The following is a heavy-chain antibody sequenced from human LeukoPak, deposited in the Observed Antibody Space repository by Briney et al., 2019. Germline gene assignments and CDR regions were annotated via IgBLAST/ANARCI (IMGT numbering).Heavy chain of an antibody. D-gene: IGHD5-18*01. CDR2: ISGSGGST. V-gene: IGHV3-23*01. CDR3: AKGDGYSYGTYFDY. J-gene: IGHJ4*02. Sequence: GGSLRLSCAASGFTFSSYWMSWVRQAPGKGLEWVSAISGSGGSTYYADSVKGRFTISRDNSKNTLYLQMNSLRAEDTAVYYCAKGDGYSYGTYFDYWGQGTLVTVSS. CDR1: GFTFSSYW.